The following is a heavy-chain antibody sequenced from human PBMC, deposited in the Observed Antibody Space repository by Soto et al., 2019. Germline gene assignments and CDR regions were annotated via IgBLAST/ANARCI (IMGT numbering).Heavy chain of an antibody. Sequence: SETLSHTCNVSDGYIRSYYWNWIRQPPGKTLEWIGDVYYSGSANYNPSLKSRVTISVDMSRNQFSLKLKSVTAADTAVYYCARGSMVRGPTPFDYWGQGTLVTVSS. J-gene: IGHJ4*02. CDR1: DGYIRSYY. V-gene: IGHV4-59*01. CDR2: VYYSGSA. CDR3: ARGSMVRGPTPFDY. D-gene: IGHD3-10*01.